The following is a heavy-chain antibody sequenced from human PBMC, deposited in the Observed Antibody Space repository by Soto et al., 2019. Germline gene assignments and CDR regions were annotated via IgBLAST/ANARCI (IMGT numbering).Heavy chain of an antibody. J-gene: IGHJ4*02. V-gene: IGHV1-2*02. CDR2: VNPNSGGT. Sequence: XPVKVACKASGHPLIGYYVHWVRQAPGQGLEWMGWVNPNSGGTHYAQKFQGRVSMTRDTSLSAVYMELRSLRRDDMAVYFCASHYVGADLTVTTGEFGRFCGQRTLVTVSS. CDR1: GHPLIGYY. CDR3: ASHYVGADLTVTTGEFGRF. D-gene: IGHD1-26*01.